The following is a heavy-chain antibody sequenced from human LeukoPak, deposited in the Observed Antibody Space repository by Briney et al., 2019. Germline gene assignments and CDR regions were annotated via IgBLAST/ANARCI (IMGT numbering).Heavy chain of an antibody. J-gene: IGHJ4*02. CDR3: SRFLYHNTGYHYFDS. CDR1: GFTLSNFW. D-gene: IGHD3-22*01. CDR2: IRGDGREQ. Sequence: GGSLRLSCAASGFTLSNFWMTWVRQAPGKWLEWVANIRGDGREQNYVASVKGRLTISRDNDQNSLYLQMRSLGAEDTALYFCSRFLYHNTGYHYFDSWGQGTLVTVSS. V-gene: IGHV3-7*01.